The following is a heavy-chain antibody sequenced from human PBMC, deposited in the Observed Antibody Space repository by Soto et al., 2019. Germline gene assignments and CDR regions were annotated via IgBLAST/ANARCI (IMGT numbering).Heavy chain of an antibody. Sequence: GGSLRLSCAASGFSFTNFAMSWVRQAPGKGLEWVAGVGASGDITWYADSVKGRLSISRDNSKNTLYLQLNSLRFEDTAVYYCAKDDFTDRGDDYFDYWGKGTLV. CDR3: AKDDFTDRGDDYFDY. D-gene: IGHD2-21*02. J-gene: IGHJ4*02. V-gene: IGHV3-23*01. CDR1: GFSFTNFA. CDR2: VGASGDIT.